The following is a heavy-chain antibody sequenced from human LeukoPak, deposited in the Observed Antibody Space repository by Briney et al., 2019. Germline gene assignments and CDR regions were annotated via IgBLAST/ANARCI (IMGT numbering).Heavy chain of an antibody. CDR3: ARRELTNYYYYMDV. V-gene: IGHV3-11*04. J-gene: IGHJ6*03. Sequence: GGSLRLSCAASGFTFSDYNMSWIRQAPGKGLEWVSYISSSGSTIYYADSVKGRFTISRDNAKNSLYLQMNSLRAEDTAVYYCARRELTNYYYYMDVWGKGTTVTVSS. D-gene: IGHD3-3*01. CDR1: GFTFSDYN. CDR2: ISSSGSTI.